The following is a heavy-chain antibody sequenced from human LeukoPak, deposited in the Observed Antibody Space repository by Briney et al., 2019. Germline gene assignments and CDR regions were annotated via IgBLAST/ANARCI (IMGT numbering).Heavy chain of an antibody. CDR3: ARGTTGTTQVPLTFDY. Sequence: GASVKVSCKASGGTFSSYAISWVRQAPGQGLEWMGGIIPIFGTANYAQKFQGRVTITADESTSTAYMELSSLRSEDTAVYYCARGTTGTTQVPLTFDYWGQGTLVTVSS. V-gene: IGHV1-69*13. CDR2: IIPIFGTA. CDR1: GGTFSSYA. D-gene: IGHD1-1*01. J-gene: IGHJ4*02.